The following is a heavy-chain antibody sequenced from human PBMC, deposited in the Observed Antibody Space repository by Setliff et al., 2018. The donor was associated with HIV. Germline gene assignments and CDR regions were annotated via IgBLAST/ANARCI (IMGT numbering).Heavy chain of an antibody. CDR3: AKRTFGSGRLDP. CDR2: IHTTGST. V-gene: IGHV4-61*09. CDR1: GDSISSGSYY. Sequence: PSETLSLTCSVSGDSISSGSYYWSWIRLPAGKGLEWIGQIHTTGSTNYNPSLKSRVTISMDTSKNQFSLNLNSVTATDTAVYCCAKRTFGSGRLDPWGQGTLVTVSS. J-gene: IGHJ5*02. D-gene: IGHD3-16*01.